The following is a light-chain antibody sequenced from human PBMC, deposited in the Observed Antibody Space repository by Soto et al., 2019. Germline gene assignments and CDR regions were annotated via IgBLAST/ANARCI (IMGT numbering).Light chain of an antibody. J-gene: IGLJ2*01. Sequence: QSALTQPPSASGSPGQSVTISCTGTSSDVGGYNSVSWYQQHPGKAPKLMIYEVSKRPSGVPDRFSASKSDNTASLIVSGLQAEDEAHYYCSSYAGSKNLVFGGGTQLTVL. V-gene: IGLV2-8*01. CDR2: EVS. CDR1: SSDVGGYNS. CDR3: SSYAGSKNLV.